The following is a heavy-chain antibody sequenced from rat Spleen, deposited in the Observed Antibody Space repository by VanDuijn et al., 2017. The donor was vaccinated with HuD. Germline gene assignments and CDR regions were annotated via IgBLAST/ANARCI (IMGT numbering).Heavy chain of an antibody. D-gene: IGHD1-10*01. J-gene: IGHJ3*01. CDR1: GFTFSDYY. Sequence: EVQLVESGGGLVQPGRSLQVSCAASGFTFSDYYMAWVRQAPTKGLEWVASISSGGGGTYYPDSVKGRFTISRDNAKSTLYLQMDSLRSEDTASYYCARHGAYNNYGWFAYWGQGTLVTVSS. CDR2: ISSGGGGT. CDR3: ARHGAYNNYGWFAY. V-gene: IGHV5-25*01.